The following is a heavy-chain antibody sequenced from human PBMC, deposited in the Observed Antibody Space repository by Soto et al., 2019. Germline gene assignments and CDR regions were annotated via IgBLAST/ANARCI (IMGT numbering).Heavy chain of an antibody. CDR3: ARSTTYPHYYGMDV. V-gene: IGHV4-4*07. CDR1: GGSISSYY. D-gene: IGHD4-17*01. Sequence: QVQLQESGPGLVKPSETLSLTCTVSGGSISSYYWSWIRQPAGKGLEWIGRIYTSGSTNYNPSLRSRVTMSVDTSKNQFSLKLSSVTAADTAVYYCARSTTYPHYYGMDVWGQGTTVTVSS. CDR2: IYTSGST. J-gene: IGHJ6*02.